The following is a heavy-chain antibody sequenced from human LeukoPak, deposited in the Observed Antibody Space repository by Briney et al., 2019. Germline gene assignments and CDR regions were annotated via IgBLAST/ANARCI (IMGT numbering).Heavy chain of an antibody. Sequence: GASVRVSCKASGYSTNRFGVTWVRQAPGQGLEWIGWISSDNGIPRYADKFQGRVSLTTDTSKTTAYMELRSLRSDDSAVYFCANVANGRFFFYYMDVWGKGTTVTVSS. D-gene: IGHD2-15*01. J-gene: IGHJ6*03. CDR2: ISSDNGIP. V-gene: IGHV1-18*01. CDR3: ANVANGRFFFYYMDV. CDR1: GYSTNRFG.